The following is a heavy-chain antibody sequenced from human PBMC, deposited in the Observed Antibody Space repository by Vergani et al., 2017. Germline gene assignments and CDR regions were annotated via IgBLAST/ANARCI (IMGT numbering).Heavy chain of an antibody. V-gene: IGHV3-23*04. Sequence: EVQLVESGGGLVQPGGSLRLSCAASGFTFSSYWMHWVRQAPGKGLVWVSAISGSGGSTYYADSVKGRFTISRDNSKNTLYLQMNSLRAEDTAVYYCAKGDGYYYDSSGDYMDVWGKGTTVTVSS. CDR1: GFTFSSYW. CDR2: ISGSGGST. J-gene: IGHJ6*03. D-gene: IGHD3-22*01. CDR3: AKGDGYYYDSSGDYMDV.